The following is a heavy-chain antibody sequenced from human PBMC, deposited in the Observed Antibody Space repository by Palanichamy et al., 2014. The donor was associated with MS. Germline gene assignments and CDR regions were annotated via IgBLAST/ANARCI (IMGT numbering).Heavy chain of an antibody. CDR3: ARGAFWAFDV. J-gene: IGHJ3*01. CDR1: GYAFTSYD. CDR2: MNPNSGNT. Sequence: QVQLVQSGAEVKKPGASVKVSCKASGYAFTSYDISWVRQATGQGPEWMGWMNPNSGNTGYAQRFQGRVTMTRDTSINTAYMEVSSLLSEDTAVYYCARGAFWAFDVWGQGTMVTVSS. V-gene: IGHV1-8*01.